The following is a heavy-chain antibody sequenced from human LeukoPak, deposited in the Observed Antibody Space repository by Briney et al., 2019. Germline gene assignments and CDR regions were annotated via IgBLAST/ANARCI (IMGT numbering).Heavy chain of an antibody. V-gene: IGHV1-18*01. CDR2: ISAYNGNT. D-gene: IGHD6-6*01. Sequence: ASVKVSCKASGYTFTSYGISWVRQAPGQGLEWMGWISAYNGNTNYAQKLQGRVTMTTDTSTSTAYMELRSLRSDDTAVYYCARDRSIAAPFYYYYYYMDVWGKGTTVTVSS. CDR1: GYTFTSYG. CDR3: ARDRSIAAPFYYYYYYMDV. J-gene: IGHJ6*03.